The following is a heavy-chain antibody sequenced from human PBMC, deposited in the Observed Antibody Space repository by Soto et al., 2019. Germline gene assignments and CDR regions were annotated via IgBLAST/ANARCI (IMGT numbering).Heavy chain of an antibody. Sequence: QVQLQESGPGLVEPSGTLSLTCAVSGDSISSSHWWSWVRQPPGKGLEWIGEIFHSVTTKYNPSHESRVTMSVDKSNNQLSLKLRSVTAADTAVYYCARQLERGDLPEGFEYWGQGTLATVSS. J-gene: IGHJ4*02. CDR2: IFHSVTT. CDR3: ARQLERGDLPEGFEY. V-gene: IGHV4-4*02. D-gene: IGHD1-1*01. CDR1: GDSISSSHW.